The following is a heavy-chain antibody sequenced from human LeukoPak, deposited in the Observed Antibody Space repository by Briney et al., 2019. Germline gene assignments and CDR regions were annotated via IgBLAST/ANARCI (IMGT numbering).Heavy chain of an antibody. J-gene: IGHJ4*02. V-gene: IGHV3-30*18. CDR1: GFPFSSYG. CDR3: AKVNY. Sequence: GRSLRLSCAASGFPFSSYGMHWVRQAPGKGLEWVAVISYDGSNKYYADSVKGRFTISRDNSKNTLYLQMNCLRAEDTAVYYCAKVNYWGQGTLVTVSS. CDR2: ISYDGSNK.